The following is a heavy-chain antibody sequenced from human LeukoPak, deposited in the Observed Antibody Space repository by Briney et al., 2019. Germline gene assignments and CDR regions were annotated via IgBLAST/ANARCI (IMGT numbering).Heavy chain of an antibody. Sequence: PGGSLRLSCAASGFTFSSYAMSWVRQAPGKGLEWVSAISASGGSTYYADSVKGRFTISRDNSKNTLYLQMNSLRAEDTAVYYCAKDPDIVVVPAAEVDAFDIWGQGTMVTVSS. J-gene: IGHJ3*02. CDR3: AKDPDIVVVPAAEVDAFDI. V-gene: IGHV3-23*01. CDR2: ISASGGST. D-gene: IGHD2-2*01. CDR1: GFTFSSYA.